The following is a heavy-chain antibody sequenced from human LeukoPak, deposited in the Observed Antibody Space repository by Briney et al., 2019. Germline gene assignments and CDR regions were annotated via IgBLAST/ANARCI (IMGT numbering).Heavy chain of an antibody. CDR3: ARDRSSSYTRDWFDP. J-gene: IGHJ5*02. CDR1: GGSINGYY. Sequence: SETLSLTCTVSGGSINGYYWSWIRQPAGKGLEWIGRIYNSESINYNPSLKSRVTMSIDTSESQFSLKLNSVTAADTAVYYCARDRSSSYTRDWFDPWGQGALVTVSS. CDR2: IYNSESI. D-gene: IGHD6-13*01. V-gene: IGHV4-4*07.